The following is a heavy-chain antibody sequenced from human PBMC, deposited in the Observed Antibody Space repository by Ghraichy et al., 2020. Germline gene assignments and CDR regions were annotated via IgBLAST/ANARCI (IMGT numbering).Heavy chain of an antibody. V-gene: IGHV3-74*01. CDR3: ARSWGSVTPVPFDF. D-gene: IGHD3-16*01. CDR2: IKSDGTT. CDR1: GFTFSTYW. J-gene: IGHJ4*02. Sequence: LSLTCAASGFTFSTYWMHWVRQAPGKGLVWVSRIKSDGTTSYTDSVKGRFTISRDNAKNTVYLEMNSLRAEDTAVYYCARSWGSVTPVPFDFWGQGSLVTVSS.